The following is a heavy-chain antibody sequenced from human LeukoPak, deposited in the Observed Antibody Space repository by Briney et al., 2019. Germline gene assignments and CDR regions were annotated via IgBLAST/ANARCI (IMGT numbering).Heavy chain of an antibody. D-gene: IGHD3-10*01. CDR3: ARDTSGFMDV. J-gene: IGHJ6*03. CDR1: GFTFNNYT. V-gene: IGHV3-21*01. CDR2: ISRNGIYI. Sequence: GGSLRLSCAASGFTFNNYTMNWVRQAPGKGLEWVSSISRNGIYIKYVDSVKGRFTVSRDNAKNSLYLQMNSLRAEDTAVYYCARDTSGFMDVWGKGTTVTVSS.